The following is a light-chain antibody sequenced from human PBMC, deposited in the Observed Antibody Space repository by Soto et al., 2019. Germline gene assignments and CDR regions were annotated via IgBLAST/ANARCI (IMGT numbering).Light chain of an antibody. CDR2: VNSDGSH. V-gene: IGLV4-69*01. Sequence: QLVLTQSPSASASLGASVKLTCTLSSGHSIYAIAWHQQQPEKGPRYLMKVNSDGSHSKGDGIPDRFSGSSSGAERYLTISSLQSEDEADYYCQTWDTGIQIFGTGTKVTVL. CDR3: QTWDTGIQI. CDR1: SGHSIYA. J-gene: IGLJ1*01.